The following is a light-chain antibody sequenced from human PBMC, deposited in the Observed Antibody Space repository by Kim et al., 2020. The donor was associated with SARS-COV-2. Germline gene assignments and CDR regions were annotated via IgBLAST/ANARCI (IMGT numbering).Light chain of an antibody. CDR2: RNN. CDR3: SAWDYSVNAWV. V-gene: IGLV10-54*01. Sequence: QAGLTQPPSASKALRQTATLTCTGDSNNVGNEGAAWLQQHQGHPPKLLFYRNNERPSGISERLSASRSGNTASLTITGLQPEDEVDYYCSAWDYSVNAWVFGGGTQLTVL. CDR1: SNNVGNEG. J-gene: IGLJ3*02.